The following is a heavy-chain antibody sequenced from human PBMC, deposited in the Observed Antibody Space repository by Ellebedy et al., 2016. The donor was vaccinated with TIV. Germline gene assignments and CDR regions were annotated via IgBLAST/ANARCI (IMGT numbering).Heavy chain of an antibody. D-gene: IGHD4-23*01. Sequence: GESLKISCAASGFAFNSYTMIWVRQAPGKGLEWVSSISSTSRHIHSADSLRGRFTVSRDNSKNSLFLQMNGLSDDDTAVYYCARDQETLTNVVTPYADRWGQGALVTVSS. V-gene: IGHV3-21*01. CDR2: ISSTSRHI. CDR1: GFAFNSYT. CDR3: ARDQETLTNVVTPYADR. J-gene: IGHJ5*02.